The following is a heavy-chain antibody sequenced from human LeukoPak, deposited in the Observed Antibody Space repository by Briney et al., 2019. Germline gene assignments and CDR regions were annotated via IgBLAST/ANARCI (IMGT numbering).Heavy chain of an antibody. V-gene: IGHV1-69*06. J-gene: IGHJ5*02. CDR2: IIPIFGTA. CDR3: ASMGSKYCSGGSCMGGWFDP. CDR1: GGTFSSYA. Sequence: SVKVSCKAPGGTFSSYAISWVRQAPGQGLEWMGGIIPIFGTANYAQKFQGRVTITADKSTSTVYMELSSLRSEDTAVYYCASMGSKYCSGGSCMGGWFDPWGQGTLVTVSS. D-gene: IGHD2-15*01.